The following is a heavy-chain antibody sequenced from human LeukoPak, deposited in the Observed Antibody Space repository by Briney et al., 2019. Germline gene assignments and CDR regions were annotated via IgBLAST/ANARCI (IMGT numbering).Heavy chain of an antibody. CDR3: AKTALMGVVVVPAAPFDY. CDR2: ISYDGNKI. J-gene: IGHJ4*02. V-gene: IGHV3-30-3*02. Sequence: GGSLRLSCAASGFTFNIYPLHWVRQAPGKGLEWVTLISYDGNKIYYTDSVKGRFTISRDNSKNTLYLQMNNLRAEDTAVYYCAKTALMGVVVVPAAPFDYWGQGTLVTVSS. CDR1: GFTFNIYP. D-gene: IGHD2-2*01.